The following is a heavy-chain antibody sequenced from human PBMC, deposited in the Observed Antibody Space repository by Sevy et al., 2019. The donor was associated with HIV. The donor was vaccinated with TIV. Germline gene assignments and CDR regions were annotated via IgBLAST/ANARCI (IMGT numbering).Heavy chain of an antibody. Sequence: SETLSLTCTVSGGSISSGTYYWGWIRQPPGKGLEWIGSIYYGGTSYYNPSLKSRVTISVDTSKNQFSLNLRSVTAADTAVFYCARGGGNSEWGYYFDFWGQGTLVTVSS. V-gene: IGHV4-39*01. CDR3: ARGGGNSEWGYYFDF. CDR2: IYYGGTS. J-gene: IGHJ4*02. CDR1: GGSISSGTYY. D-gene: IGHD2-21*02.